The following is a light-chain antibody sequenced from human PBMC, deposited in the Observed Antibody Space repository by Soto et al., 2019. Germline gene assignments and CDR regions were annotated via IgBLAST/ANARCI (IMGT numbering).Light chain of an antibody. CDR2: DVS. Sequence: QSALTQPASVSGSPGQSITFSCTGTSNDIGGYNYVSWYQQHPGKAPKLMIFDVSNRPSGVSYRFSGSKSGNTASLTISGLQAEDEAHYYCSSYTSSSTLLFGGGTKLTVL. CDR3: SSYTSSSTLL. V-gene: IGLV2-14*01. J-gene: IGLJ2*01. CDR1: SNDIGGYNY.